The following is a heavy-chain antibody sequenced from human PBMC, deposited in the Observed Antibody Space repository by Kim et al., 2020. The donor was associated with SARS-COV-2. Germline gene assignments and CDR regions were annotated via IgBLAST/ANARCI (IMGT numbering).Heavy chain of an antibody. CDR2: ISWNSDYI. CDR3: AKAAYSSGRLYFHH. J-gene: IGHJ1*01. D-gene: IGHD3-10*01. CDR1: GFKFDDYA. V-gene: IGHV3-9*01. Sequence: GGSLRLSCAASGFKFDDYAMHWVRQGPGKGLEWVSGISWNSDYIGYADSVMGRFTISRDSAKNFLYLQMNSLRPEDTAFYYCAKAAYSSGRLYFHHWGQGTLVSVSS.